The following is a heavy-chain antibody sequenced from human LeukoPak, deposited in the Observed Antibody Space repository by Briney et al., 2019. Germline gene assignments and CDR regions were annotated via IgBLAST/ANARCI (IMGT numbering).Heavy chain of an antibody. D-gene: IGHD6-13*01. Sequence: PSETLSLTCAVYGGSFSGYYWSWIRQPPGKGLEWIGEINHSGSTNYNPSLKSRVTISVDTSKNQFSLKLSSVTAADTAMYYCASRNLPGYIARHWGQGTLVTVSS. CDR1: GGSFSGYY. CDR3: ASRNLPGYIARH. CDR2: INHSGST. J-gene: IGHJ4*02. V-gene: IGHV4-34*01.